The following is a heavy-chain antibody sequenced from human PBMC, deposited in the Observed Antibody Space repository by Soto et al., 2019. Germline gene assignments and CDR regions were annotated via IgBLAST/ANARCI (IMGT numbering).Heavy chain of an antibody. D-gene: IGHD3-10*01. Sequence: QVQLVESGGGVVQPGRSLRLSCAASGFPFSDYAMHWVRQAPGKGLEWVAVISFDGSNTYYADSVKGRFTVSRDNSKHTRSLQMNSLRSDDTGIYFCAKALRGGGDHWGQGALVTVPS. V-gene: IGHV3-30*18. J-gene: IGHJ4*02. CDR3: AKALRGGGDH. CDR2: ISFDGSNT. CDR1: GFPFSDYA.